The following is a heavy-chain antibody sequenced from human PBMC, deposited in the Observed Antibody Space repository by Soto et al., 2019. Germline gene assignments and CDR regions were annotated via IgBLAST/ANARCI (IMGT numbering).Heavy chain of an antibody. Sequence: ASVKVSCKASGYTFTSYGISWVRQAPGQGLEWMGWISAYNGNTNYAQKLQGRVTMTTDTSTSTAYMELRSLRSDDTAVYYCAREPGSSWLGGYYYYGMDVWGQGTTVTVSS. CDR3: AREPGSSWLGGYYYYGMDV. D-gene: IGHD6-19*01. CDR2: ISAYNGNT. J-gene: IGHJ6*02. V-gene: IGHV1-18*04. CDR1: GYTFTSYG.